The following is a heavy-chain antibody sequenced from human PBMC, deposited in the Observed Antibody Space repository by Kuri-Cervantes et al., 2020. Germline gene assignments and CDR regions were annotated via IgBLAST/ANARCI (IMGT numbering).Heavy chain of an antibody. CDR3: ARGRFSSSWYFRQVRDKGGY. CDR1: GDSVSSNSAA. CDR2: TYYRSKWYN. J-gene: IGHJ4*02. Sequence: SETLSLTCAISGDSVSSNSAAWNWIRQSPSRGLEWLGRTYYRSKWYNDYAVSVKSRITINPDTSKNQFSLQLNSVTPEDTAVYYCARGRFSSSWYFRQVRDKGGYWGQGTLVTVSS. V-gene: IGHV6-1*01. D-gene: IGHD6-13*01.